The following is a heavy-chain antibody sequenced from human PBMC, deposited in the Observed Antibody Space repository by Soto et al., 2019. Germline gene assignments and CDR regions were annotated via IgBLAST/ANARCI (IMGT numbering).Heavy chain of an antibody. CDR3: TTGEDSSGWYFYYGMDV. CDR1: GFTFSNAW. Sequence: GGSLRLSCAASGFTFSNAWMNWVRQAPGKGLEWVGRIKSKTDGGTTDYAAPVKGRFTISRDDSKNTLYLQMNSLKTEDTAVYYCTTGEDSSGWYFYYGMDVWGQGTTVTVS. J-gene: IGHJ6*02. V-gene: IGHV3-15*07. D-gene: IGHD6-19*01. CDR2: IKSKTDGGTT.